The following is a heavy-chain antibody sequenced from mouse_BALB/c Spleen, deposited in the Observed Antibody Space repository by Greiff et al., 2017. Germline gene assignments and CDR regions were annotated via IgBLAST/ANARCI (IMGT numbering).Heavy chain of an antibody. CDR2: ISTYYGDA. V-gene: IGHV1S137*01. J-gene: IGHJ3*01. D-gene: IGHD2-2*01. Sequence: QVQLQQSGAELVRPGVSVKNSCKGSGYTFTDYAMHWVKQSHAKSLEWIGVISTYYGDASYNQKFKGKATMTVDKSSSTAYMELARLTSEDSAIYYCAGYGYSFAYWGQGALVTVSA. CDR1: GYTFTDYA. CDR3: AGYGYSFAY.